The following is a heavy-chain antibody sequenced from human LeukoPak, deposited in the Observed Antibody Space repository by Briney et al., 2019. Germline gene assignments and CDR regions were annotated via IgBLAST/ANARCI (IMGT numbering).Heavy chain of an antibody. D-gene: IGHD2-2*01. CDR1: GGSISSGSYY. J-gene: IGHJ4*02. CDR3: ARTIVVVPAARINYFDY. Sequence: ASETLSLTCTVSGGSISSGSYYWSWIRQPAGKGLEWIGRIYTSGSTNYNPSLKSRVTISVDTSKNQFSLKLSSVTAADTAVYYCARTIVVVPAARINYFDYWGQGTLVTVSS. CDR2: IYTSGST. V-gene: IGHV4-61*02.